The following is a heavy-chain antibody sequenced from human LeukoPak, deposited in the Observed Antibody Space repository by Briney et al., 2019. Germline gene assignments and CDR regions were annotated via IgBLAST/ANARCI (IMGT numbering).Heavy chain of an antibody. J-gene: IGHJ4*02. CDR3: ARDLRVEDSSSGLFDY. Sequence: SETLSLTCTVSGDSISGYYWSWIRQPAGKGLEWIGRIYTSGSTNYNPSLKSRVTISVDKSKNQFSLKLSSVTAADTAVYYCARDLRVEDSSSGLFDYWGQGTLVTVSS. D-gene: IGHD6-6*01. V-gene: IGHV4-4*07. CDR1: GDSISGYY. CDR2: IYTSGST.